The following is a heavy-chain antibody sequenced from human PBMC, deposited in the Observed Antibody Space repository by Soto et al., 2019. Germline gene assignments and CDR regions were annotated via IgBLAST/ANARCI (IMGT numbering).Heavy chain of an antibody. D-gene: IGHD3-10*01. CDR1: ELTVSVCS. J-gene: IGHJ6*04. V-gene: IGHV3-74*01. CDR2: IDKVGTDS. CDR3: ARGWFGPDV. Sequence: PGGCLGLSCAASELTVSVCSVPWVRQAPGKGLVWVSGIDKVGTDSTYADSVKGRFTSSRDNAKNTVYLQMNSLRVEDTAVYYCARGWFGPDVWGKGTTVTVSS.